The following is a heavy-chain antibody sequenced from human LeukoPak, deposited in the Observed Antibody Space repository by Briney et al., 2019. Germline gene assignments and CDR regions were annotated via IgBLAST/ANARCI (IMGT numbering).Heavy chain of an antibody. D-gene: IGHD4-11*01. V-gene: IGHV3-64*02. CDR3: VRWGYYSNYDY. CDR2: ITSNGGST. Sequence: GGSLRLSCAASGFSFSIFAMHWVRQAPGKQLEYASAITSNGGSTYYADSVKGRFTISRDNSKNTLYLQMGSLRPEDMAVYYCVRWGYYSNYDYWGQGTLVTVSS. J-gene: IGHJ4*02. CDR1: GFSFSIFA.